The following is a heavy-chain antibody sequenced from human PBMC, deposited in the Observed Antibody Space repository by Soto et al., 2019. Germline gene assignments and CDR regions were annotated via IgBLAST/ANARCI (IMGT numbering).Heavy chain of an antibody. CDR1: GFTFSSYW. V-gene: IGHV3-74*01. CDR3: ARDFTLRGDIVAVRREYIYCSPDY. CDR2: INSDGSST. Sequence: GGSLRLSCAASGFTFSSYWMHWVRQAPGKGLVWVSRINSDGSSTSYADSVKGRFTISRDNAKNTLYLQMNSLRAEDTAVYYCARDFTLRGDIVAVRREYIYCSPDYWGQGTLVTVSS. D-gene: IGHD5-12*01. J-gene: IGHJ4*02.